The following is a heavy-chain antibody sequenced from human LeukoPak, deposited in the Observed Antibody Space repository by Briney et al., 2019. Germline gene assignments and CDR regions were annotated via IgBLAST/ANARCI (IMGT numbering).Heavy chain of an antibody. CDR1: GGSFSGYY. CDR3: ARDGPITAADYYFDY. Sequence: SETLSLTCAVYGGSFSGYYWGWIRQPAGKGLEWIGRIYTSGSTNYNPSLKSRVTMSVDTSKNQFSLKLTSVTAADTAVYYCARDGPITAADYYFDYWGQGTLVTVSS. CDR2: IYTSGST. V-gene: IGHV4-4*07. D-gene: IGHD6-13*01. J-gene: IGHJ4*02.